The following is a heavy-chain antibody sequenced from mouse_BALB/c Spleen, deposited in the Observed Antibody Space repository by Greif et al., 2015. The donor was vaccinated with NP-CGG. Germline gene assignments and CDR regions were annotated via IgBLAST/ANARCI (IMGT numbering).Heavy chain of an antibody. V-gene: IGHV5-4*02. J-gene: IGHJ4*01. D-gene: IGHD2-1*01. CDR2: ISDGGSYT. Sequence: EVMLVVSGGGLVKPGGSLKLSCAASGFTFSDYYMYWVRQTPEKRLEWVATISDGGSYTYYPDSVKGRFTISRDNAKNNLYLQMSSLKSEDTAMYYCARDWGNNAMDYWGQGTSVTVSS. CDR3: ARDWGNNAMDY. CDR1: GFTFSDYY.